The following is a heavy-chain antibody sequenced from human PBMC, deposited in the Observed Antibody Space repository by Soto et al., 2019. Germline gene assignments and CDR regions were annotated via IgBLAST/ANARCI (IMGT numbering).Heavy chain of an antibody. CDR3: ATQDFRGTTGTT. J-gene: IGHJ4*02. D-gene: IGHD1-1*01. Sequence: GGSLRLSCAASGFTFSTYAMGWVRQAPGRGLEWVSLISGGGDVTYYTNSVKGRFTISRDNSENTLYLQIHSLRAEDTAIYFCATQDFRGTTGTTWGQGTLVTVSS. CDR2: ISGGGDVT. CDR1: GFTFSTYA. V-gene: IGHV3-23*01.